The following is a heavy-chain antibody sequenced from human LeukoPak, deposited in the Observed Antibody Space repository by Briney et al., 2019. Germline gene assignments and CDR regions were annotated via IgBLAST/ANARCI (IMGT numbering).Heavy chain of an antibody. CDR2: IRYSGST. CDR1: GGSISNYY. Sequence: PSETLSLTCTVSGGSISNYYWSWIRQPPGKGLEWIGYIRYSGSTNYNPSLKSRVTISVDTSKTQFSLKLSSVTTADTAVYYCARVISGFDYWGQGTLVTVSS. D-gene: IGHD6-19*01. CDR3: ARVISGFDY. J-gene: IGHJ4*02. V-gene: IGHV4-59*01.